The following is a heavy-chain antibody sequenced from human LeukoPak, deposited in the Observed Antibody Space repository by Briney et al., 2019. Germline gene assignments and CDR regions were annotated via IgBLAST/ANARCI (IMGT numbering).Heavy chain of an antibody. D-gene: IGHD6-13*01. Sequence: ASVKVSCKASGYTFTSYAMHWVRQAPGQRLEWMGWINAGNGNTKYSQKFQGRVTITRDTSASTAYMELSSLRSEDTVVYYCAGTYSSSWYGQFDYWGQGTLVTVSS. J-gene: IGHJ4*02. CDR1: GYTFTSYA. CDR2: INAGNGNT. V-gene: IGHV1-3*01. CDR3: AGTYSSSWYGQFDY.